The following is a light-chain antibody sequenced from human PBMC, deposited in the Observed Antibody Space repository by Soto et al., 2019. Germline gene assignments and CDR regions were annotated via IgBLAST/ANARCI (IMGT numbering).Light chain of an antibody. Sequence: EIILTQSPDTLSLSPGERATLSCRASQTVSSNYLVWYQQKPGQPPKLLISWASTRESGVPDRFSGSGSGTDFTLTISSLQAEDVAVYYCQQYYGTPYTFGQGTKLEIK. CDR2: WAS. CDR3: QQYYGTPYT. J-gene: IGKJ2*01. V-gene: IGKV4-1*01. CDR1: QTVSSNY.